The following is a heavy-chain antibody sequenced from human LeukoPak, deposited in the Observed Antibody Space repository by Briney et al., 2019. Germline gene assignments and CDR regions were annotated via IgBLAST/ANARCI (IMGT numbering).Heavy chain of an antibody. V-gene: IGHV4-59*01. CDR1: GGSISSYY. J-gene: IGHJ6*02. CDR3: ARGLVVPAALNYYYYYYYGMDV. Sequence: PSETLSLTCTVSGGSISSYYWSWIRQPPGKGLEWIGYIYYSGSTNYNPSLKSRVTISVDTSKNQFSLKLSSVTAADTAVYYCARGLVVPAALNYYYYYYYGMDVWGQGTTVTVSS. CDR2: IYYSGST. D-gene: IGHD2-2*01.